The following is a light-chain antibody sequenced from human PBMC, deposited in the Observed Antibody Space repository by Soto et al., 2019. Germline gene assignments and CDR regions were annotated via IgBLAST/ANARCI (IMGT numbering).Light chain of an antibody. V-gene: IGLV6-57*01. CDR2: ENH. CDR3: QSYDDTTPVV. CDR1: SGNIASNF. J-gene: IGLJ2*01. Sequence: NFMLTQPHSVSASPGKTVTISCTRSSGNIASNFVQWFQQRPGSSPSTVIYENHQRPSGVSNRFSGSVDSSSNSASLTISGLQTEDEADYHCQSYDDTTPVVFGGGTKLTVL.